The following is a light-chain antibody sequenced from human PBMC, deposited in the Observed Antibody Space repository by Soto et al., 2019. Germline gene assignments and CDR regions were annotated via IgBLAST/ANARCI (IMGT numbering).Light chain of an antibody. CDR2: KAS. CDR1: QSISRS. CDR3: QQYSGYSGVT. J-gene: IGKJ4*01. V-gene: IGKV1-5*03. Sequence: DIQMTQSPSTLSASVGDRVTITCRASQSISRSLAWYQQKPGKAPKLLIYKASTLVSGVPSRFSGTGSETEFTLTLTSLQPDDSATYYCQQYSGYSGVTFGGGTQVVIK.